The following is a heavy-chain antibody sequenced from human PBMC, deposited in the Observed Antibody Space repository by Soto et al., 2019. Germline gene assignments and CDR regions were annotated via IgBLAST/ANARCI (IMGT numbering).Heavy chain of an antibody. V-gene: IGHV3-53*01. J-gene: IGHJ4*02. D-gene: IGHD5-18*01. CDR1: GFTVSSNH. CDR3: ATGVDTAKDGY. CDR2: IYHGGNT. Sequence: VQLVESGGGLIQPGGSLRLSCAASGFTVSSNHMTWIRQAPGRGPEWVSTIYHGGNTYYADSVKGRFAISRDNSKNMLYLQMNSLRAEDMAVYYCATGVDTAKDGYWGQGTLVTVSS.